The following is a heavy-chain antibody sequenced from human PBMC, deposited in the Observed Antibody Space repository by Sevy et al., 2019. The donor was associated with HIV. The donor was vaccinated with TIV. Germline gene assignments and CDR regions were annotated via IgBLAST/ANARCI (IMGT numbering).Heavy chain of an antibody. Sequence: SETLSLTCTVSGGSISSYCWSWIRQPPGKGLEWIGYIYYSGSTNYNPSLKSRVTISVDTSKNQFSLKLSSVTAADTAVYYCARETTVTKGAFDIWGQGTMVTVSS. D-gene: IGHD4-17*01. J-gene: IGHJ3*02. CDR1: GGSISSYC. V-gene: IGHV4-59*01. CDR2: IYYSGST. CDR3: ARETTVTKGAFDI.